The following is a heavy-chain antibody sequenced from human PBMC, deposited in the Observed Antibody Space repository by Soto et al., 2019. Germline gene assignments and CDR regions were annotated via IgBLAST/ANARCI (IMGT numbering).Heavy chain of an antibody. CDR3: AKERTPQGSEASDY. Sequence: GGSLRLSCAASGFTFSSNSMKWVRQAPGKWLEWVSSISSSSGYRYYADSVKGRFTISRDKGNNSLYLQMSSPRLEDTAVYYCAKERTPQGSEASDYWGKGXLVTVDS. J-gene: IGHJ4*02. D-gene: IGHD6-25*01. V-gene: IGHV3-21*01. CDR1: GFTFSSNS. CDR2: ISSSSGYR.